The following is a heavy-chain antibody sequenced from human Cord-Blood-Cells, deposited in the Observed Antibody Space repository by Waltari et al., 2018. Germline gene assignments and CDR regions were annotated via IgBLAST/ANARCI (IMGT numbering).Heavy chain of an antibody. V-gene: IGHV4-4*02. CDR2: IYHSGST. D-gene: IGHD6-19*01. Sequence: QVQLQESGPGLVKPSGTLSLTCAVSGGSLSSSNGWSWVRQPPGKGPEWIGEIYHSGSTNYNPSLKSRVTISVDKSKNQFSLKLSSVTAADTAVYYCARLIAVAGTSYFDLWGRDTLVTVSS. J-gene: IGHJ2*01. CDR1: GGSLSSSNG. CDR3: ARLIAVAGTSYFDL.